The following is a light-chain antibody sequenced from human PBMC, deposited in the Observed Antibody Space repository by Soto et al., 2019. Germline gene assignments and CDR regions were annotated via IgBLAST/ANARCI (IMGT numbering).Light chain of an antibody. V-gene: IGLV3-1*01. J-gene: IGLJ2*01. CDR2: QDD. CDR1: NLGDKY. CDR3: QAWDSITVV. Sequence: SYELTQPPSVSVSPGQTATITCSGDNLGDKYVSWYQQRPGQSPVLVIYQDDKRPSGIPERFSGSNSGNTATLTISGTPAMDEADYYCQAWDSITVVFGGGTKLTVL.